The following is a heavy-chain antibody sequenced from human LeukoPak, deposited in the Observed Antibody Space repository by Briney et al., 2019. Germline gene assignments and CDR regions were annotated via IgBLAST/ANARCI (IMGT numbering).Heavy chain of an antibody. CDR2: ISSSGSTI. J-gene: IGHJ4*02. CDR3: ARDRRIAVAGTDY. V-gene: IGHV3-11*01. CDR1: GFTFSDYY. D-gene: IGHD6-19*01. Sequence: GGSLRLSCAASGFTFSDYYMSWIRQAPGKGLEWVSYISSSGSTIYYADSVKGRFTISRGNAKNSLYLQMNSLRAEDTAVYYCARDRRIAVAGTDYWGQGTLVTVSS.